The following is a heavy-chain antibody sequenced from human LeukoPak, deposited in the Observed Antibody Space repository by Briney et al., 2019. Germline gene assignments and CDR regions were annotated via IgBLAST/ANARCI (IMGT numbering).Heavy chain of an antibody. CDR1: GFTFSSYG. D-gene: IGHD3-10*01. CDR2: IRYDGSNK. J-gene: IGHJ4*02. CDR3: ATFPTLVRGAIIEYYFDY. V-gene: IGHV3-30*02. Sequence: PGGSLRLSCAASGFTFSSYGMHWVRQAPGKGLEWVAFIRYDGSNKYYADSVKGRFTISRDNAKNSLYLQMNSLRAEDTAVYYCATFPTLVRGAIIEYYFDYWGQGTLVTVSS.